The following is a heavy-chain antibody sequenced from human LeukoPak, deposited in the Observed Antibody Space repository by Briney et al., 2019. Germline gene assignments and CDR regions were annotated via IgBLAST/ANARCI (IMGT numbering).Heavy chain of an antibody. D-gene: IGHD2-21*02. V-gene: IGHV1-2*02. CDR1: GYTFTGYY. J-gene: IGHJ5*02. CDR3: AALAYCGGDCYSFP. Sequence: ASVTVSCKASGYTFTGYYMHWVRQAPGQGLEWMGWINPNSGGTNYAQKFQGRVTMTRDTSISTAYMELSRLRSDDTAVYYCAALAYCGGDCYSFPWGQGTLVTASS. CDR2: INPNSGGT.